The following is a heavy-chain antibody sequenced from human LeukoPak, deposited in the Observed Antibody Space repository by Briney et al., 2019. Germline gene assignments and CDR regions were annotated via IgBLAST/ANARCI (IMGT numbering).Heavy chain of an antibody. J-gene: IGHJ4*02. Sequence: GGSLRLSCAASGSTFNRHWMNWVRQAPGKGLEWVANIKQGGGERNYVDSVKGRFTISRDDAKNSLYLQLNSLRVEDTAIYYCARGPDYGARTDYLDYWGQGALVTVSS. D-gene: IGHD4-17*01. V-gene: IGHV3-7*03. CDR3: ARGPDYGARTDYLDY. CDR1: GSTFNRHW. CDR2: IKQGGGER.